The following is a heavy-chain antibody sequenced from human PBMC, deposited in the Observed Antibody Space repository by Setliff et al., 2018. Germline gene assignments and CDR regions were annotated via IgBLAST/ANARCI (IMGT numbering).Heavy chain of an antibody. CDR3: AREHGYSYGQTYYYYGMDV. CDR2: FHTGGST. CDR1: GDSISSGSYY. V-gene: IGHV4-61*09. D-gene: IGHD5-18*01. Sequence: TLSLTCTVSGDSISSGSYYWTWIRQPAGKGLEWIGHFHTGGSTNYNPSLKSRVTISVDTSKNQFSLKLSSVTAADTAVYYCAREHGYSYGQTYYYYGMDVWGQGTTVTVSS. J-gene: IGHJ6*02.